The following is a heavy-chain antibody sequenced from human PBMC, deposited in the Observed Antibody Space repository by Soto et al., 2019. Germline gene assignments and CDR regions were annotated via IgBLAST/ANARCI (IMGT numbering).Heavy chain of an antibody. J-gene: IGHJ6*02. CDR3: AREMGYYDTKPGYYGIDV. Sequence: SETLSLTCTVSGGSISSYYWSWIRQPPGKGLEWIGYIYYSGSTNYNPSLKSRVTISVDTSKNQFSLKLSSVTAADTAVYYCAREMGYYDTKPGYYGIDVWGQGTTVTVSS. V-gene: IGHV4-59*01. CDR2: IYYSGST. CDR1: GGSISSYY. D-gene: IGHD3-22*01.